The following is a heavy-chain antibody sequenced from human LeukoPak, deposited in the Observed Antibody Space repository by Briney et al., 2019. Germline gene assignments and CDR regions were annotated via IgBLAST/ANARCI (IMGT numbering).Heavy chain of an antibody. Sequence: SETLSLTCTVSGGSISSHYWNWIRQPPGKGLEWIGYIYYSGSTKYNPSLKSRVTISVDTSKNQFSLKLSSVTAADTAVYYCARGARAGYNLEPFDYWGQGTLVTVSS. CDR3: ARGARAGYNLEPFDY. V-gene: IGHV4-59*08. CDR1: GGSISSHY. D-gene: IGHD5-24*01. CDR2: IYYSGST. J-gene: IGHJ4*02.